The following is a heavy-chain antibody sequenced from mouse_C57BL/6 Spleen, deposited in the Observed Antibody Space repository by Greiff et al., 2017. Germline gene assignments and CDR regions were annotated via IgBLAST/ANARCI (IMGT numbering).Heavy chain of an antibody. J-gene: IGHJ3*01. CDR2: IDPETGGT. Sequence: QVQLKESGAELVRPGASVTLSCKASGYTFTDYEMHWVKQTPVHGLEWIGAIDPETGGTAYNQKFKGKAILTADKSSSTAYMELRSLTSEDSAVYYCTGSNWGFAYWGQGTLVTVSA. D-gene: IGHD4-1*01. CDR1: GYTFTDYE. CDR3: TGSNWGFAY. V-gene: IGHV1-15*01.